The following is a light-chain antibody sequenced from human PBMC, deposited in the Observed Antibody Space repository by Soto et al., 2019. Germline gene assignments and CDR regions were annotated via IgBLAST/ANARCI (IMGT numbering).Light chain of an antibody. Sequence: DIVMTQSPLSLPVTPGEPASISCRSSQSVLHSNGYNYLDWYLQKPGQSPQLMIYLGSNRASGVPDRFSGSGSGTDFTLKISRVEAEDVGVYYCMQALQAPLTFGQGTRLEI. J-gene: IGKJ5*01. V-gene: IGKV2-28*01. CDR1: QSVLHSNGYNY. CDR2: LGS. CDR3: MQALQAPLT.